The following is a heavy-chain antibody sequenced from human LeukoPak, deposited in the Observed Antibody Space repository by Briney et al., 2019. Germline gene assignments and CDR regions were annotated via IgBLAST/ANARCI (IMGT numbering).Heavy chain of an antibody. CDR3: AREPYSSSSGDYYHYYMDV. V-gene: IGHV1-69*05. J-gene: IGHJ6*03. CDR2: IIPIFGTA. Sequence: ASVKVSCKASGGTFSSYAISWVRQAPGQGLEWMGGIIPIFGTANYAQKFQGRVTITTDESTSTAYMELSSLRSEDTAVYYCAREPYSSSSGDYYHYYMDVWGKGTTVTVSS. D-gene: IGHD6-6*01. CDR1: GGTFSSYA.